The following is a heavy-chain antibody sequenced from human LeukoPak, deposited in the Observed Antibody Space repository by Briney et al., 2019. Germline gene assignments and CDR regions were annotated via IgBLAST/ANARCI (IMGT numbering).Heavy chain of an antibody. V-gene: IGHV1-46*01. J-gene: IGHJ2*01. CDR1: GYTFTSYY. D-gene: IGHD4-17*01. Sequence: ASVKVSCKASGYTFTSYYMHWVRQAPGQGLEWMGIINPSGGSTRYAQKFQGRVTMTRDTSTSTIYMELSRLRSEDTAIYYCARRYGDYAWYFDLWGRGTLVTVPS. CDR2: INPSGGST. CDR3: ARRYGDYAWYFDL.